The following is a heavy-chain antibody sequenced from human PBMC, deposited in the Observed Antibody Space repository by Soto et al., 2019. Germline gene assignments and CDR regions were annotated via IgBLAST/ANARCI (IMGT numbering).Heavy chain of an antibody. CDR2: ISGSGDTT. V-gene: IGHV3-23*01. CDR1: GFTFSNYA. CDR3: ARPQLAVFGVAAIGGGFDP. D-gene: IGHD3-3*01. Sequence: QLLESGGGLVQPGGSRRLSCAASGFTFSNYAMSWVRQAPGKGLEWVSAISGSGDTTHYADSVKGRFTISRDNSKNTLYLQMNSLRGEDTAVYYCARPQLAVFGVAAIGGGFDPWGQGTLVTVSS. J-gene: IGHJ5*02.